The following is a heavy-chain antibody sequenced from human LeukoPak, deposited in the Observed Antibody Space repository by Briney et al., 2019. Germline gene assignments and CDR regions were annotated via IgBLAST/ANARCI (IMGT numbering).Heavy chain of an antibody. J-gene: IGHJ6*02. Sequence: SVKVSCKASGYTSTGYYMHWVRQAPGQGLEWMGGIIPIFGTANYAQKFQGRVTITADESTSTAYMELSSLRSEDTAVYYCGRGTNGMDVWGQGTTVTVSS. D-gene: IGHD1-1*01. CDR2: IIPIFGTA. CDR3: GRGTNGMDV. V-gene: IGHV1-69*13. CDR1: GYTSTGYY.